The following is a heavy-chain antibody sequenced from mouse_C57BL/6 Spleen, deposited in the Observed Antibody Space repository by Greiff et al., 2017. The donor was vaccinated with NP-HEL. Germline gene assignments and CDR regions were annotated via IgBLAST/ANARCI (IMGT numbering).Heavy chain of an antibody. CDR2: SRNKANDYTT. J-gene: IGHJ2*01. V-gene: IGHV7-1*01. CDR3: ARDSGESFDY. CDR1: GFTFSDFY. Sequence: EVKLVESGGGLVQSGRSLRLSCATSGFTFSDFYMEWVRQAPGKGLEWIAASRNKANDYTTEYSASVKGLFIVSRDTSQSILYLQMNALRAEDTAIYYCARDSGESFDYWGQGTTLTVSS.